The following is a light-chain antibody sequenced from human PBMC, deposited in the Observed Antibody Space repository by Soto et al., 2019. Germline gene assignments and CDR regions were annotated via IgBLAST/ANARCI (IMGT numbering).Light chain of an antibody. CDR1: QTISSW. Sequence: DIQMAQSPSTLSGSVGDRVTITCRSSQTISSWLAWYQQKPGKAPKLLIYKASTLKSGVPSRFSGSGSGTEFTLTISSLQPEDFATYFCQQSYTMPSWTFGQGTKVDI. CDR2: KAS. V-gene: IGKV1-5*03. CDR3: QQSYTMPSWT. J-gene: IGKJ1*01.